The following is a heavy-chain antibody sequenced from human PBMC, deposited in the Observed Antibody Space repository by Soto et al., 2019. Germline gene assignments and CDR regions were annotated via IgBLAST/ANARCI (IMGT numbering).Heavy chain of an antibody. CDR1: GFSLNTSGLS. Sequence: QITLKESGPALVKPTQTLTLTCSFSGFSLNTSGLSVGWIRQPPGNALECLALIFADGDQRYSPSLKDRLTIGKDTSKNHVVLTMTDMDPMDTATYYCGHSVDHWFGGYFDHWGQGVLVTVSS. D-gene: IGHD3-10*01. V-gene: IGHV2-5*02. CDR2: IFADGDQ. J-gene: IGHJ4*02. CDR3: GHSVDHWFGGYFDH.